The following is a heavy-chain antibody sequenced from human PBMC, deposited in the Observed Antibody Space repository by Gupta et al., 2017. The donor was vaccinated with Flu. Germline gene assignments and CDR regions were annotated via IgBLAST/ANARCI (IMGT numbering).Heavy chain of an antibody. CDR2: IWYDGSNK. CDR1: GFTFSSYG. D-gene: IGHD6-19*01. CDR3: ASQAQYSSGWGRIY. J-gene: IGHJ4*02. V-gene: IGHV3-33*01. Sequence: QVQLVESGGGVVQPGRSLRLSCAASGFTFSSYGMHWVRQAPGKGLEWVAVIWYDGSNKYYADSVKGRFTISRDNSKNTLYLQMNSLRAEDTAVYYCASQAQYSSGWGRIYWGQGTLVTVSS.